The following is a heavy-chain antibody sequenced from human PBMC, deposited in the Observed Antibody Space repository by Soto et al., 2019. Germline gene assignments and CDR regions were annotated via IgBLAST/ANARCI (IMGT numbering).Heavy chain of an antibody. CDR2: ISAHNGNT. V-gene: IGHV1-18*01. J-gene: IGHJ4*02. D-gene: IGHD1-1*01. Sequence: QVHLVQSGAEVKKPGASVKVSCKGSGYDFTTYGITWVRQAPGQGLEWMAWISAHNGNTDYAQKLQGRVTVTRDTSTSTADMEQRSLRSDDPAVYYCARGRYGDSWGQGALVSVSS. CDR1: GYDFTTYG. CDR3: ARGRYGDS.